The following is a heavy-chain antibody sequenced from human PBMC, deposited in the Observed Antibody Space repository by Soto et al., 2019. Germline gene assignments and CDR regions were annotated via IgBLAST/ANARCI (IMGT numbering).Heavy chain of an antibody. Sequence: TLSLTCTVSGGSIRSCVYYWCWIRQHPGKGLEWIGCIYYSGTTYYNPSLRSRVTISMDTSKNQFSLKLSSVTAADTAVYYCARKLYSSGRAPFAYWGQGTLVTVSS. V-gene: IGHV4-31*03. CDR1: GGSIRSCVYY. CDR3: ARKLYSSGRAPFAY. J-gene: IGHJ4*02. D-gene: IGHD6-19*01. CDR2: IYYSGTT.